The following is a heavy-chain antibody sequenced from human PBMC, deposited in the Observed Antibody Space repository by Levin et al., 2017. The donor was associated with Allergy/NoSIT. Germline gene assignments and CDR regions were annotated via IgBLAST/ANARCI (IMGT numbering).Heavy chain of an antibody. CDR1: GGSISSSNYH. CDR2: ISYSGST. J-gene: IGHJ4*02. V-gene: IGHV4-39*01. D-gene: IGHD2-2*01. Sequence: KASETLSLTCTVSGGSISSSNYHWGWIRQPPGKGLEYIGSISYSGSTYYNPSLKSRVTISVDTSKNHFSLNLTSVTAADTAAYYCARHARGYCSSTSGQTDYWGQGTLVTVSS. CDR3: ARHARGYCSSTSGQTDY.